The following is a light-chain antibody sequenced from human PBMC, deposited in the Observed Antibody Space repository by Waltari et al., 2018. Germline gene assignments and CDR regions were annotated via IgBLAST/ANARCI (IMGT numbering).Light chain of an antibody. CDR2: EVT. V-gene: IGLV2-18*02. Sequence: QSALTQPPSVSGSPGQSVAISCPGTSSDVGSYNRVSWYQPPPGTAPKLIIYEVTERPSGVPDRFSGSKSGNTASLTISGLQAEDEAHYYCSSYTSSNTWVFGGGTKLTVL. J-gene: IGLJ3*02. CDR3: SSYTSSNTWV. CDR1: SSDVGSYNR.